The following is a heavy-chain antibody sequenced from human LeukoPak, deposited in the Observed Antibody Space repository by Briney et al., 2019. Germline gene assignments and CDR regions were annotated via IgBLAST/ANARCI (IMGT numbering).Heavy chain of an antibody. D-gene: IGHD6-19*01. V-gene: IGHV3-20*04. J-gene: IGHJ4*02. Sequence: PGGSLRLSRAASGLTLDDYGMSWVRQALGKGVDWVSGINWNGGSTGYADSVKGRFTISRDSAKNSLYLQMNSLRAEDTALYYCARSLSSGWHQGGYWGQGTLVTVSS. CDR3: ARSLSSGWHQGGY. CDR2: INWNGGST. CDR1: GLTLDDYG.